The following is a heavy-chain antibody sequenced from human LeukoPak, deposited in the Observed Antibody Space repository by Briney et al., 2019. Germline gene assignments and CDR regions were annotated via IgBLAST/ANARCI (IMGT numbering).Heavy chain of an antibody. V-gene: IGHV3-23*01. D-gene: IGHD6-19*01. Sequence: GGSLRLSCAASGFTFRSNAMSWVRQAPGKGLEWVSAISGSGSITYYADSVKGRFSISRDNSKSTLYLQMNSLRAEDTAVYYCAKDLEPYTAVAGRGGQGTLVTVSS. CDR2: ISGSGSIT. CDR1: GFTFRSNA. J-gene: IGHJ4*02. CDR3: AKDLEPYTAVAGR.